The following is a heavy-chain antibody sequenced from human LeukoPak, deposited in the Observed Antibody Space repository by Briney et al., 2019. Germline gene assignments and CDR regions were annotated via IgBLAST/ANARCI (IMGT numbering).Heavy chain of an antibody. CDR2: ISGSGGSP. CDR3: AKGGRGSYRDPFDP. D-gene: IGHD1-26*01. CDR1: GFTFSSYG. J-gene: IGHJ5*02. V-gene: IGHV3-23*01. Sequence: PGGSLRLSCAASGFTFSSYGMSWVRQAPGKGLEWVSAISGSGGSPFYADSMKGRFSISRDNSRNTLYLRMSSLKADDTAVYYCAKGGRGSYRDPFDPWGQGTLVIVSS.